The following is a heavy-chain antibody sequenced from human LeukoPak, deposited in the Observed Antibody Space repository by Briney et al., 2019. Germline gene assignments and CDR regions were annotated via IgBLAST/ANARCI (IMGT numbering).Heavy chain of an antibody. J-gene: IGHJ5*02. Sequence: SETLSLTCTVSGVSISTYFWSWIRQPPGKGLEWIGYIYSSGSTSYSPSLKSRVTMLVDTSKNQFSLRLSSVTATDTAVYYCARAGNNWFDPWGQGTLVTVSS. CDR2: IYSSGST. CDR1: GVSISTYF. V-gene: IGHV4-59*01. CDR3: ARAGNNWFDP.